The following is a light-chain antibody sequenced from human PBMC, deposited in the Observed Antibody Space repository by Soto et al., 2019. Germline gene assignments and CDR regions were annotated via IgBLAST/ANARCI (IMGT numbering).Light chain of an antibody. CDR1: SSDVGGYNY. CDR2: DVS. Sequence: QSALTQPRSVSGSPGQSVTISCNGTSSDVGGYNYVSWYQQHPGKAPKLIIYDVSKRPSGVPDRFSGSKSGNTASLTISGLQAEDEADHYCCSYAGSYTWVFGGGTKLTVL. J-gene: IGLJ3*02. V-gene: IGLV2-11*01. CDR3: CSYAGSYTWV.